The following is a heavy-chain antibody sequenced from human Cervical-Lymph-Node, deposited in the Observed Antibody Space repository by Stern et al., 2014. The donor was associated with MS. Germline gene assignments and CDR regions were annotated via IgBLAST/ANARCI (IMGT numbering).Heavy chain of an antibody. CDR2: IYTSGST. CDR1: GGSISSGSYY. D-gene: IGHD2-15*01. V-gene: IGHV4-61*02. CDR3: ARDRDSDFFDY. Sequence: QVQLQESGPGLVKPSQTLSLTCTVSGGSISSGSYYWSWIRQPAGKGLEWIGRIYTSGSTNYNPSLKSRVTLSVDTSKNTFSLQLSSETAADTAVYYCARDRDSDFFDYWGQGTLVTVSS. J-gene: IGHJ4*02.